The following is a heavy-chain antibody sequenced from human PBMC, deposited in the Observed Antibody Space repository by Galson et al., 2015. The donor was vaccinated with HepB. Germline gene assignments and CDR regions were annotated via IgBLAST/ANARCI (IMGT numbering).Heavy chain of an antibody. CDR1: GYTLTSYH. CDR3: ARLATSGGTNF. Sequence: SVKVSCKASGYTLTSYHMHWVRQAPGQGLEWMGVINPSGSGTSYTQKFQGRVTLTRDTSTSTVYMELSSLRSEDTAVYYCARLATSGGTNFWGQGTLVTVSS. CDR2: INPSGSGT. J-gene: IGHJ4*02. D-gene: IGHD6-13*01. V-gene: IGHV1-46*01.